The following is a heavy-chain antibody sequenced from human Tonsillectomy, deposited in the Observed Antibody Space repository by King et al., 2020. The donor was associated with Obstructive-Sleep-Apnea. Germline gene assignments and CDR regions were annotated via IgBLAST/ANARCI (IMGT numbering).Heavy chain of an antibody. Sequence: VQLVESGGGLVQPGGSLRLSCAASGFTFSSYSMNWVRQAPGKGLEWVSYISSSSSTIYYADSVKGRFTISRDNAKNSLYLQMNSLRAEDTAVYYCARLARGAGSELDCWGQGTLVTVSS. CDR3: ARLARGAGSELDC. D-gene: IGHD6-19*01. CDR1: GFTFSSYS. J-gene: IGHJ4*02. CDR2: ISSSSSTI. V-gene: IGHV3-48*04.